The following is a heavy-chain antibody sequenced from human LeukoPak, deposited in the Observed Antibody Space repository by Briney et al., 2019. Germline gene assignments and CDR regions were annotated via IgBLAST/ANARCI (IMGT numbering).Heavy chain of an antibody. J-gene: IGHJ2*01. V-gene: IGHV1-46*01. CDR2: INPSGGST. D-gene: IGHD2-15*01. Sequence: GASVKVSCKASGYTFTSCYMHWVRQAPGQGLEWMGIINPSGGSTSYAQKFQGRVTMTRDTSTSTVYMELSSLRSEDTAVYYCARPDSGYCSGGSCYSTNWYFDLWGRGTLVTVSS. CDR3: ARPDSGYCSGGSCYSTNWYFDL. CDR1: GYTFTSCY.